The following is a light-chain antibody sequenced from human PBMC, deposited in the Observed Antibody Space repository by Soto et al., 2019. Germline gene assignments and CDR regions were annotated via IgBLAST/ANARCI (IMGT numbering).Light chain of an antibody. V-gene: IGKV3-20*01. CDR3: QEYGSSPPT. CDR1: QSVSTNY. J-gene: IGKJ1*01. Sequence: EIVLTQSPGTLSLSPGERATLSCRASQSVSTNYLAWYQRKPGQATRLLIYGASSRPTDIPNRFRGSGSGTDFNLTITRLKAEDFAVYCCQEYGSSPPTFGQGTKVEMK. CDR2: GAS.